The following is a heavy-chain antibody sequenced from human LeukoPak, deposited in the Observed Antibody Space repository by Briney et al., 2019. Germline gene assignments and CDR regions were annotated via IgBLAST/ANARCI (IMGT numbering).Heavy chain of an antibody. CDR3: ARTYYDFWSGWFDP. CDR2: ISAYNGNT. J-gene: IGHJ5*02. D-gene: IGHD3-3*01. V-gene: IGHV1-18*01. CDR1: GYTFTSYA. Sequence: ASVKVSCKASGYTFTSYAMHWVRQAPGQRLEWMGWISAYNGNTNYAQKLQGRVTMTTDTSTSTAYMELRSLRSDDTAVYYCARTYYDFWSGWFDPWGQGTLVTVSS.